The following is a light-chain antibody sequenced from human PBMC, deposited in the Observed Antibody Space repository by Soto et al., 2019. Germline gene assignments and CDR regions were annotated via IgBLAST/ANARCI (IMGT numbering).Light chain of an antibody. CDR2: KAS. CDR1: QSISSW. Sequence: DIQMTQSPSTLSASVGDRVTITCRASQSISSWLAWYQQKPGKAPKLLIYKASSLESGVPSRFSGSGSGTAVILTISSLQPDEFAANYCQQYYGYPLLFGGGTKVEIK. J-gene: IGKJ4*01. CDR3: QQYYGYPLL. V-gene: IGKV1-5*03.